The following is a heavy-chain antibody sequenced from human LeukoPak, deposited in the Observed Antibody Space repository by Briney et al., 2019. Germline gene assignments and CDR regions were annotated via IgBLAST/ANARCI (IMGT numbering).Heavy chain of an antibody. CDR1: GGSISSDNW. Sequence: PSETLSLTCGVSGGSISSDNWWNWVRQSPGKGLEWIGEIYPSGSINYNPSFKSRVTISIDKSKNQFSLELTSVTAADTAVYFCARVVVRARGVIFRWLDPWGQGTLVTVSS. CDR2: IYPSGSI. V-gene: IGHV4-4*02. D-gene: IGHD3-10*01. CDR3: ARVVVRARGVIFRWLDP. J-gene: IGHJ5*02.